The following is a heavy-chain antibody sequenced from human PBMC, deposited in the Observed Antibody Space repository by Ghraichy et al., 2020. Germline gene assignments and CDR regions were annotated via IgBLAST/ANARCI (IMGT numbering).Heavy chain of an antibody. J-gene: IGHJ4*02. CDR3: ARDTGQAFDY. Sequence: SETLSLTCSVSGDSVSNGDYSWTWIRQYPGKGLEWIGYIFYIGSTDYNPSLKSRVSISIDTSKNQFSLELNSVTAADTAVYYCARDTGQAFDYWGQGTLVTVSS. V-gene: IGHV4-31*03. CDR1: GDSVSNGDYS. D-gene: IGHD4-11*01. CDR2: IFYIGST.